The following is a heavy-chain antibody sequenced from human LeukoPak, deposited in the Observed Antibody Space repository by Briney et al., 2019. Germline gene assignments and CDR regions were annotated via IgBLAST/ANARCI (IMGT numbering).Heavy chain of an antibody. D-gene: IGHD6-6*01. V-gene: IGHV4-34*01. J-gene: IGHJ4*02. CDR2: INHSGST. CDR1: GGSFSGYY. CDR3: ARGVGGSAYYFDY. Sequence: SETLSLTCAVYGGSFSGYYWSWIRQPPGKGLEWIGEINHSGSTNYNPSLKSRVTISVDTSKNQFSLKPSSVTAADTAVYYCARGVGGSAYYFDYWGQGTLVTVSS.